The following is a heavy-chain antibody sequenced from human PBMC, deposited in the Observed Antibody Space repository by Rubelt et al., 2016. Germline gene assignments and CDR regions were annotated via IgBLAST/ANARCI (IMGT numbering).Heavy chain of an antibody. D-gene: IGHD2-8*01. CDR1: GYTFTNFG. CDR3: ARATQWPI. J-gene: IGHJ3*02. V-gene: IGHV1-18*01. CDR2: VSTSNGNR. Sequence: QVQLVQSGAEVKKPGASVKVSCKTSGYTFTNFGIHWVRQAPGQGLEWMAWVSTSNGNRNYARNLQGRVTVTTDTSTSTAYMELRSLRSDDTAVYYCARATQWPIWGQGTMVTVSP.